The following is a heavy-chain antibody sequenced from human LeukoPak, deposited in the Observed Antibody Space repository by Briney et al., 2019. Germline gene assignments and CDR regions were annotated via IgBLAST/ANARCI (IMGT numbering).Heavy chain of an antibody. CDR3: ARAGWFGELKNYGMDV. J-gene: IGHJ6*02. CDR1: GFTFSDYY. Sequence: PGRSLRLSCAASGFTFSDYYMSWIRQAPGKGLEWVSYISSSGSTIYYADSVKGRFTISRDNAKNSLYLQMNSLRAEDTAVYYCARAGWFGELKNYGMDVWGQGTTVTVSS. V-gene: IGHV3-11*01. D-gene: IGHD3-10*01. CDR2: ISSSGSTI.